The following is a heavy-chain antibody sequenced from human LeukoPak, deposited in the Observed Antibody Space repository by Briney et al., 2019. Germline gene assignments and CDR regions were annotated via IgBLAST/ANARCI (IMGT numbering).Heavy chain of an antibody. D-gene: IGHD2-8*02. Sequence: GWALRLSCAASGFTFNNYGMHWVRQAPGKGLEWLALIWHDGSKKYYVDSVKGRFAIARDNSKDTLYLQMADLRDEDTALYYCAKEEGRSHRAWSGYWGQGTLVVVSS. J-gene: IGHJ4*02. CDR3: AKEEGRSHRAWSGY. CDR1: GFTFNNYG. CDR2: IWHDGSKK. V-gene: IGHV3-30*02.